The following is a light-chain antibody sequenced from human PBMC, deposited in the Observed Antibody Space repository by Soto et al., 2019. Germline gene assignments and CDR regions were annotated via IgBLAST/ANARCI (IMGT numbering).Light chain of an antibody. J-gene: IGKJ1*01. CDR3: LQDYNYPPT. CDR1: QAIRND. CDR2: GAS. Sequence: SSLSASVGDRVTITCRASQAIRNDLAWYQQKPGKAPKLLIYGASSLQSGVPSRFSGSGSGPDFTLTISSLQPEDVANYYCLQDYNYPPTFGHGTKVDIK. V-gene: IGKV1-6*01.